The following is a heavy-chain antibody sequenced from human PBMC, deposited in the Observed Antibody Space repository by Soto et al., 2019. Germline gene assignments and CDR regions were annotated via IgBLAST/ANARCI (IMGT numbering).Heavy chain of an antibody. J-gene: IGHJ6*03. CDR1: GFSFNSYA. V-gene: IGHV3-23*01. D-gene: IGHD2-2*01. Sequence: PGGSLRLSCAASGFSFNSYAMTWVLQAPGKGLEWVSTISHNGESTYYADSVKGRFIISRDNSKNTLFLQMNSLRAEDTAVYFCAKGDVVALYYYYYMDVWGKGTTVTVSS. CDR2: ISHNGEST. CDR3: AKGDVVALYYYYYMDV.